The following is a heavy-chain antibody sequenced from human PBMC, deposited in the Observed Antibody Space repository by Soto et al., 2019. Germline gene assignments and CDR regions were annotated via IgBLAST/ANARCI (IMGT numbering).Heavy chain of an antibody. J-gene: IGHJ6*02. CDR2: IIPIFGTA. D-gene: IGHD2-2*01. Sequence: SVKVSCKASGGSFSSYAISWVRQAPGQGLEWMGGIIPIFGTANYAQKFQGRVTITADESTSTAYMELSSLRSEDTAVYYCAREGCISTSCSQGTYYYYYGMDVWGQGTTVTVSS. CDR3: AREGCISTSCSQGTYYYYYGMDV. V-gene: IGHV1-69*13. CDR1: GGSFSSYA.